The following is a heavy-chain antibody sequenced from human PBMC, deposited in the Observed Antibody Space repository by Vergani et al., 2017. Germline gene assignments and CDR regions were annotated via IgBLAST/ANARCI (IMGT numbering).Heavy chain of an antibody. CDR2: IIPIFGPA. J-gene: IGHJ5*02. CDR1: GGTFSSYA. Sequence: QVQLVQSGAEVKKPGSSVKVSCKASGGTFSSYALSWVRQAPGQGLEWMGGIIPIFGPANYAQKFQGRVTITADESTSAAYMELSSLRAEDTAGYYGARRLGSGPRHWFDPWGQGTLVTVSS. D-gene: IGHD3-10*01. CDR3: ARRLGSGPRHWFDP. V-gene: IGHV1-69*01.